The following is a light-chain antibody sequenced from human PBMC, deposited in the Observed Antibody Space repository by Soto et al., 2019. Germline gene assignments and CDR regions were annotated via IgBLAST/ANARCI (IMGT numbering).Light chain of an antibody. CDR3: ISYTVSGSYV. CDR2: SVS. Sequence: QSVLTQPASVSGSPGQSITISCSGTSSDIGAYDHVAWFQQFPGKTPKLAIYSVSNRTSGVSYRFSGSKSGNTASLTISGLQADDEADYYCISYTVSGSYVFGPGTKVTVL. V-gene: IGLV2-14*01. J-gene: IGLJ1*01. CDR1: SSDIGAYDH.